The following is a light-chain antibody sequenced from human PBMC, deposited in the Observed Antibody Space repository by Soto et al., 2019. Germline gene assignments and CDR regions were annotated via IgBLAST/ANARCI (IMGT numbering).Light chain of an antibody. CDR3: ETWYSNTHKV. J-gene: IGLJ3*02. CDR1: SGHNTYI. CDR2: LDRSGSY. V-gene: IGLV4-60*02. Sequence: QAVVTQSSSASASLGSSVKLTCILSSGHNTYIIAWHQQQPGKAPRFLMTLDRSGSYNRGSGVPDRFSGSSSGADRYLTISHLQFEDEGDYYCETWYSNTHKVFGGGTKLTVL.